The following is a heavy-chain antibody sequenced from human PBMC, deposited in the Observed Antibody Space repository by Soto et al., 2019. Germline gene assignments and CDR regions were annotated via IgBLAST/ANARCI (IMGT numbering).Heavy chain of an antibody. Sequence: SETLSLTCTVSGDSIGTTHSYWAWIRQSPGKGLEWIGNIHYSGSTYYMPSLRSRVTLSVDTSKNQFSLRLTSVTAEDTAVYYCARHEGNGNIWPLDYWGQGILVTVSS. CDR3: ARHEGNGNIWPLDY. V-gene: IGHV4-39*01. CDR1: GDSIGTTHSY. D-gene: IGHD2-8*01. J-gene: IGHJ4*02. CDR2: IHYSGST.